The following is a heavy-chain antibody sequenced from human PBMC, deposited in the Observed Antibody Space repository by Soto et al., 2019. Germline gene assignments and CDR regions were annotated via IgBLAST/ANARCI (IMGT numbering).Heavy chain of an antibody. D-gene: IGHD3-22*01. CDR2: IRSKAYGGTT. CDR3: TRDRDLNYYDSSGYDAFDI. J-gene: IGHJ3*02. CDR1: VFTFVDYA. Sequence: GWSLRLSCTSSVFTFVDYAMSWVRQAPGKGLEWVGFIRSKAYGGTTEYAASVKGRFTISRDDSKSIAYLQMNSLKTEDTAVYYCTRDRDLNYYDSSGYDAFDIWGQGTMVTVS. V-gene: IGHV3-49*04.